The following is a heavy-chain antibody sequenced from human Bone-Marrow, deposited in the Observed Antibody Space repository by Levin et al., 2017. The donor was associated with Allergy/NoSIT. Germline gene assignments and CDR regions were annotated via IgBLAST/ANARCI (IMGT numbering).Heavy chain of an antibody. J-gene: IGHJ2*01. CDR2: IKSKTDGGTT. CDR1: GFTFSNAW. D-gene: IGHD2-2*03. V-gene: IGHV3-15*01. CDR3: TTVGIVVVPAARLRSTYWYFDL. Sequence: GGSLRLSCAASGFTFSNAWMSWVRQAPGKGLEWVGRIKSKTDGGTTDYAAPVKGRFTISRDDSKNTLYLQMNSLKTEDTAVYYCTTVGIVVVPAARLRSTYWYFDLWGRGTLVTVSS.